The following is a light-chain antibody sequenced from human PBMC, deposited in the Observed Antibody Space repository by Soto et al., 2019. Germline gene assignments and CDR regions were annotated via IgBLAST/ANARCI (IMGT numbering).Light chain of an antibody. CDR3: ASYAGTKLFV. CDR1: ISDVGFYNF. J-gene: IGLJ1*01. CDR2: EVT. Sequence: QSALTQPPSASGSPGQSLTISCTGTISDVGFYNFVSWYQQRPGKAPKLVIYEVTKRPSGVPDRFSGSKSGSTASLTVSGLQADDEADYYCASYAGTKLFVFGSGTKVTVL. V-gene: IGLV2-8*01.